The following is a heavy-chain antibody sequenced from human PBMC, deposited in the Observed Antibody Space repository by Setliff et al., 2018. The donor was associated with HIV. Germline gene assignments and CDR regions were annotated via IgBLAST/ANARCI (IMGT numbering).Heavy chain of an antibody. D-gene: IGHD2-15*01. CDR1: GGTFSSYG. CDR3: ARHGAGSSHLYYYYGMDV. J-gene: IGHJ6*02. V-gene: IGHV1-69*13. CDR2: IFPIFGTS. Sequence: GASVKVSCKASGGTFSSYGISWVRQAPGQGLEWMGGIFPIFGTSNYAQKFQDRVTIIADESTSTVYMELSSLRSEDTAVYFCARHGAGSSHLYYYYGMDVWGQGTTVTVSS.